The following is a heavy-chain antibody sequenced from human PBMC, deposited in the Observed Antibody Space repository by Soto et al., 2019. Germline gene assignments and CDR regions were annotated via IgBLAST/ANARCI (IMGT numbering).Heavy chain of an antibody. D-gene: IGHD3-3*02. Sequence: GGFLRLSCAASGFTFSSYAMSWVRQAPGRGLEWVSAISGSGGSTYYADSVKGRFTISRDNSKNTLYLQMNSLRAEDTAVYYCAKFRPVSFLEWLLHLDYWGQGTLVTVSS. CDR1: GFTFSSYA. J-gene: IGHJ4*02. CDR3: AKFRPVSFLEWLLHLDY. V-gene: IGHV3-23*01. CDR2: ISGSGGST.